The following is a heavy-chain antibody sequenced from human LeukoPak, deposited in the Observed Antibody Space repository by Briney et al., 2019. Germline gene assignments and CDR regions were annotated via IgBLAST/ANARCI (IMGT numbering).Heavy chain of an antibody. J-gene: IGHJ4*02. V-gene: IGHV4-39*01. CDR3: ARHEGTVTDPYFDY. D-gene: IGHD4-17*01. CDR1: GGSISSSSYY. CDR2: IYYRGST. Sequence: SETLSLTCTVSGGSISSSSYYWGWIRQPPGKGVEWIVCIYYRGSTYYNPSLKSRVTISVDTSKNQFSLKLSSVTAADTAVYYCARHEGTVTDPYFDYWGQGTLVTVSS.